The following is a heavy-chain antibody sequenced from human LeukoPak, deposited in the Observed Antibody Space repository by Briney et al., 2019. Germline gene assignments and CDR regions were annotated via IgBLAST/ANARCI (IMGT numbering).Heavy chain of an antibody. CDR3: ARDSILTGAVLGAFDI. D-gene: IGHD3-9*01. CDR2: IYSGGST. J-gene: IGHJ3*02. V-gene: IGHV3-53*01. Sequence: GGSLRLPCAASGFTVSSNYMSWVRQAPGKGLEWVSVIYSGGSTYYADSVKGRFTISRDNSKNTLYLQMNRLRAEDTAVYYCARDSILTGAVLGAFDIWGQGTMVTVSS. CDR1: GFTVSSNY.